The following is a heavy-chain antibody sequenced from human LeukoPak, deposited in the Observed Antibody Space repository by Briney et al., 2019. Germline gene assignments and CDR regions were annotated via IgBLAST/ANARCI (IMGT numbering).Heavy chain of an antibody. D-gene: IGHD3-10*01. V-gene: IGHV3-21*01. CDR3: ARYGSGSYYTYFDY. Sequence: GGSLRLSCAASGFTFSSYSMNWVRQAPGKGLEWVSSINSSTNYIYYADSVKGRFTISRDNAKNSLYLQMNSLRAEDTAVYYCARYGSGSYYTYFDYWGQGTLVTVSS. J-gene: IGHJ4*02. CDR2: INSSTNYI. CDR1: GFTFSSYS.